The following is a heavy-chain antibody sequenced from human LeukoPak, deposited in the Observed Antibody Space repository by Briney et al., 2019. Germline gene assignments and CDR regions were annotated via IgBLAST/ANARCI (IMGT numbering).Heavy chain of an antibody. CDR3: ASLVPVTTGDYFDY. CDR1: GLSISSGRF. Sequence: SETLSLTCSVSGLSISSGRFWVWIRQPPGKGLEWLATVYESGTPFYNPSLKSRLTISVDSPRNQFSLRLTSLTAADTAVYYCASLVPVTTGDYFDYWGQGNLVTVSS. J-gene: IGHJ4*02. D-gene: IGHD4-17*01. CDR2: VYESGTP. V-gene: IGHV4-38-2*02.